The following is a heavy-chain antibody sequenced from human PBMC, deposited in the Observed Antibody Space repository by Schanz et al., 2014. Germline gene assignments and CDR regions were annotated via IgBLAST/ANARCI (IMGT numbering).Heavy chain of an antibody. Sequence: VQLEESGGGLVTPGGSLRLSCAASGFTFSDYYMSWIRQAPGKGLEWVARIKNTFNSYTTEYAASVKGRFSISRDDSKSSLYLQMNSLKTEDTAVYFCARAAYSHGLDVWGRGTTVTVSS. V-gene: IGHV3-72*01. CDR3: ARAAYSHGLDV. J-gene: IGHJ6*02. CDR1: GFTFSDYY. CDR2: IKNTFNSYTT. D-gene: IGHD3-16*01.